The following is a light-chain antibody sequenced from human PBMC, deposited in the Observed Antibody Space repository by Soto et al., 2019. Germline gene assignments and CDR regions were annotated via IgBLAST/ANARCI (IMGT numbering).Light chain of an antibody. CDR1: ASTIGSNY. CDR2: RNS. Sequence: QSVLTQSPSASGTPGQRVTISCSGSASTIGSNYVYWYQQLPGTAPKLLIYRNSQRPSGVPDRFSGSKSGTSASLAISGLRSEDEADYYCAAWDDNLSGLYVFGAGTKVTVL. J-gene: IGLJ1*01. CDR3: AAWDDNLSGLYV. V-gene: IGLV1-47*01.